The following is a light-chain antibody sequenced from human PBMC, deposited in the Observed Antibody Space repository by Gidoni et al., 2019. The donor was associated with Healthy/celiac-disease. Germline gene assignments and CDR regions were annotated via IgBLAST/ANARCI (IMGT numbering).Light chain of an antibody. CDR1: KLGDKY. CDR3: QAWDSSTAMV. CDR2: QDS. V-gene: IGLV3-1*01. J-gene: IGLJ2*01. Sequence: SYELPQPPSVSVSPGQTASITCSGDKLGDKYACWYQQKPGQSPVLVIYQDSKRPSGIPERFSGSNSGNTATLTISGTQAMDEADYYCQAWDSSTAMVFGGGTKLTVL.